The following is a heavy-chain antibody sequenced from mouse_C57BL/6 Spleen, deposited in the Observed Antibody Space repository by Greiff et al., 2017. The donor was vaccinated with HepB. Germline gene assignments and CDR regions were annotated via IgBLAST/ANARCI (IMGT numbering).Heavy chain of an antibody. CDR3: ARASSGYRYYYAIDY. V-gene: IGHV1-18*01. J-gene: IGHJ4*01. CDR2: INPNNSGT. Sequence: EVQLQQSGPELVKPGASVKIPCKASGYTFTDYNMDWVKQSHGKSLEWIGNINPNNSGTIYNQKFKGKATLTVDKSSSTAYMELRSLTSEDTAVYYCARASSGYRYYYAIDYWGQGTSVTVSS. CDR1: GYTFTDYN. D-gene: IGHD3-2*02.